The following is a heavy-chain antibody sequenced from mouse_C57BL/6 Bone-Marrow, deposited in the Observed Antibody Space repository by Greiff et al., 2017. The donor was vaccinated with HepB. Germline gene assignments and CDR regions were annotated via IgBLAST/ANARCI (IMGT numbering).Heavy chain of an antibody. Sequence: QVQLQQPGAELVKPGASVKLSCKASGYTFTSYWMQWVKQRPGQGLEWIGEIDPSDSYTNYNQKFKGKATLTVDTSSSTAYMQLSSLTSEDSAVYYCAREAAQAFDYWGQGTTLTVSS. CDR2: IDPSDSYT. V-gene: IGHV1-50*01. CDR3: AREAAQAFDY. D-gene: IGHD3-2*02. J-gene: IGHJ2*01. CDR1: GYTFTSYW.